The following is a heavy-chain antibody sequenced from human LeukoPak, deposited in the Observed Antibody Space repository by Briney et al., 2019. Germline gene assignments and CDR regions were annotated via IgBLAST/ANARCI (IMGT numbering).Heavy chain of an antibody. D-gene: IGHD6-13*01. CDR2: MNPNSGNT. Sequence: ASVKVSCEASGYSFTTYDINWVRQAAGQGLEWMGWMNPNSGNTGNAQKFQGRATMTRNTSISTAYMELTSLTSEDTAVYFCARIAAPGNRRLNFWGQGTLVTVSS. CDR3: ARIAAPGNRRLNF. CDR1: GYSFTTYD. J-gene: IGHJ4*02. V-gene: IGHV1-8*01.